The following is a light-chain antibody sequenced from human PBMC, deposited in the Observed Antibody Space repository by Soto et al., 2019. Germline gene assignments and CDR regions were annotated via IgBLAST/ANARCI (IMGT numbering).Light chain of an antibody. J-gene: IGKJ4*01. Sequence: DMVMTQSPATLSVSPGERATLSCRASQSVSSYLAWYQQKPGQAPRLLIYDASNRATGIPARFSGSGSGTDFTLTISRLEPEDFAVYYCQQYGNSPLLTFGGGTKVDIK. V-gene: IGKV3-20*01. CDR2: DAS. CDR1: QSVSSY. CDR3: QQYGNSPLLT.